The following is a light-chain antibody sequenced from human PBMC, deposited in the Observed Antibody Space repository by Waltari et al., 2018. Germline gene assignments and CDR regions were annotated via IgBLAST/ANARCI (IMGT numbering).Light chain of an antibody. J-gene: IGLJ2*01. Sequence: QSALTQPASVSGSPGQSVTISCTGSSSDIATYPLVSWYQQHPGAVPQLLIPEVPQWPSGVPNRFSGSKPDSTASLTIPGLQAEDEADYFCSSYAGRTTFVVFGGGTRLTVL. CDR3: SSYAGRTTFVV. CDR2: EVP. V-gene: IGLV2-23*02. CDR1: SSDIATYPL.